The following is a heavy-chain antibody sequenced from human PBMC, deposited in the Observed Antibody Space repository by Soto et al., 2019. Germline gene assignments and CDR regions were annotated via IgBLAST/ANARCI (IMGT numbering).Heavy chain of an antibody. D-gene: IGHD3-3*01. Sequence: PSETLSLTCTVSGGSISSYYWSWIRQPPGKGLEWIGYIYYSGSTNYNPSLKSRVTISVDTSKNQFSLKLSSVSAADTAVYYCVRVGDFWSGYYRANWFDPWGQGTLVTVSS. CDR2: IYYSGST. J-gene: IGHJ5*02. CDR1: GGSISSYY. CDR3: VRVGDFWSGYYRANWFDP. V-gene: IGHV4-59*01.